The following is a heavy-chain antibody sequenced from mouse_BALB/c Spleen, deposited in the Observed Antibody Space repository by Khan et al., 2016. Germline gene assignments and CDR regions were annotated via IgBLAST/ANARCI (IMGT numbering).Heavy chain of an antibody. Sequence: VQLQQSGAELVKPGASVRLSCTASGFNIKDTYMHWLKQRPEQGLEWIGRIDPANGNTKYYPKFQGKATVIAYTSSNTAYPQLSSLTSEDTAVCYCAPICDGIYYDWGQGTTLTGSS. V-gene: IGHV14-3*02. CDR3: APICDGIYYD. J-gene: IGHJ2*01. CDR2: IDPANGNT. CDR1: GFNIKDTY. D-gene: IGHD2-1*01.